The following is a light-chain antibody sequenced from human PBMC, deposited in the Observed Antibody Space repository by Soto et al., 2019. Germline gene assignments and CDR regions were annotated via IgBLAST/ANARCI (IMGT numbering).Light chain of an antibody. Sequence: DIQMTQSPSTLSASVGDRVTITCRASQTINSFLAWYQQTPGKAPKLLIYDASSLQSGVPSRFSGGGSGTEFPLTISSLQPDDFANFHCQQYYRYPWTFGQGTKVEIK. V-gene: IGKV1-5*01. J-gene: IGKJ1*01. CDR1: QTINSF. CDR3: QQYYRYPWT. CDR2: DAS.